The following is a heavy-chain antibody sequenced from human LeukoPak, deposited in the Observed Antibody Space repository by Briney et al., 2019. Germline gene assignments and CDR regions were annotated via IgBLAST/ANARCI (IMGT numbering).Heavy chain of an antibody. V-gene: IGHV3-49*04. Sequence: GGSLRLSCTASGFTFGDYAMSWVRQAPGKGLEWVGFIRSKAYGETTEYAASVKGRFTISRDDSKSIAYLQMNSLKTEDTAVYYCTSCSTPLYYYYGMDVWGKGTTVTVSS. CDR1: GFTFGDYA. CDR3: TSCSTPLYYYYGMDV. CDR2: IRSKAYGETT. J-gene: IGHJ6*04. D-gene: IGHD2-2*01.